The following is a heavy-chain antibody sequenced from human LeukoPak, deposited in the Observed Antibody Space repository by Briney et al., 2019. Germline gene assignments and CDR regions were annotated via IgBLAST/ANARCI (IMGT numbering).Heavy chain of an antibody. CDR1: GFTFDDYA. CDR2: ISWNSGSI. CDR3: AKGYSGYEGYFDY. J-gene: IGHJ4*02. Sequence: GRSLRLSCAASGFTFDDYAMHWVRQAPGKGLEWVSGISWNSGSIGYADSVKGRFTISRDNAKNSLYLQMNSLRAEDMALYYCAKGYSGYEGYFDYWGRGTLVTVSS. V-gene: IGHV3-9*03. D-gene: IGHD5-12*01.